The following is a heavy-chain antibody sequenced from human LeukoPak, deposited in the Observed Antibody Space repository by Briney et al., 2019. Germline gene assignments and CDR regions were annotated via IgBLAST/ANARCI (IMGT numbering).Heavy chain of an antibody. V-gene: IGHV4-39*01. CDR1: GFSISSSGYY. CDR2: INYSGST. D-gene: IGHD5-24*01. J-gene: IGHJ4*02. CDR3: ARLRDGRWLLEY. Sequence: PSETLSLTCTASGFSISSSGYYCRWIRQPPGKGLELIASINYSGSTYYNPSLKSRVTISEDRSKNQFYLKLSSVPGADTAVYYCARLRDGRWLLEYWGQGTLVTVSS.